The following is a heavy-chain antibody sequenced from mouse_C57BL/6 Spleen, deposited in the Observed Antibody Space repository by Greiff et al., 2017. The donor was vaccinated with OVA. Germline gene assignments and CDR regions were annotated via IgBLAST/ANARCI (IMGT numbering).Heavy chain of an antibody. CDR3: AREDSSGYVGY. CDR1: GYSITSGYY. J-gene: IGHJ2*01. V-gene: IGHV3-6*01. CDR2: ISYDGSN. Sequence: EVKLMESGPGLVKPSQSLSLTCSVTGYSITSGYYWNWIRQFPGNKLEWMGYISYDGSNNYNPSLKNRISITRDTSKNQFFLKLNSVTTEDTATYYCAREDSSGYVGYWGKGTTLTVSS. D-gene: IGHD3-2*02.